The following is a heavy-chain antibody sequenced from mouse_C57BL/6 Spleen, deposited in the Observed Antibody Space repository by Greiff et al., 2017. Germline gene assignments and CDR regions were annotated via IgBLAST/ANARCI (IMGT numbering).Heavy chain of an antibody. CDR3: ARQGSNYDYYAMDY. J-gene: IGHJ4*01. D-gene: IGHD2-5*01. CDR2: IWSDGST. CDR1: GFSLTSYG. Sequence: VQLQQSGPGLVAPSQSLSITCTVSGFSLTSYGVHWVRQPPGKGLEWLVVIWSDGSTTYNSALKSRLSISKDNSKSQVFLKMNSLQTDDTAMYYCARQGSNYDYYAMDYWGQGTSVTVSS. V-gene: IGHV2-6-1*01.